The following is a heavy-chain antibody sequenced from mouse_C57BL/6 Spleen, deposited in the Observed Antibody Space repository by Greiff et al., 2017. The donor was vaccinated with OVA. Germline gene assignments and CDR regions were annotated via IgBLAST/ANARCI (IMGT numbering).Heavy chain of an antibody. Sequence: VQLQQPGTELVKPGASVKLSCKASGYTFTSYWMHWVKQRPGQGLEWIGNINPSNGGTNYNEKFKSKATLTVDKSSSTAYMQLSSLTSEDSAVYYCARKGYDYGAWFAYWGQGTLVTVSA. V-gene: IGHV1-53*01. CDR3: ARKGYDYGAWFAY. J-gene: IGHJ3*01. CDR1: GYTFTSYW. D-gene: IGHD2-4*01. CDR2: INPSNGGT.